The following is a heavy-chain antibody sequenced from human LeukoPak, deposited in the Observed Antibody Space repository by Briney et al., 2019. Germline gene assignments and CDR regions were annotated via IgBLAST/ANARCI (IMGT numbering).Heavy chain of an antibody. D-gene: IGHD4-17*01. J-gene: IGHJ4*02. CDR1: GGSFSGYY. CDR3: AREYGDFDY. CDR2: IYNSGST. Sequence: SETLSLTCAVYGGSFSGYYWSWIRQPAGKGLQWIGRIYNSGSTNYNPSLKSRVTMSKDTSKNQFSLKLNSVTAADTAVYYCAREYGDFDYWGQGTLVTVSS. V-gene: IGHV4-4*07.